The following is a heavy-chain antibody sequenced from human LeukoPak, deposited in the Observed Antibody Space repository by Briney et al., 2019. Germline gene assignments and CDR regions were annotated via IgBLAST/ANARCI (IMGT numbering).Heavy chain of an antibody. Sequence: SETLSLTCTVSGGSISSYYWSWIRQPPGKGLEWIGYIYYSGSTNYNPSLKGRVTISVDTSKNQFSLKLSSVTAADTAVYYCARDHKSDYYDSSGYYVYALDIWGQGTMVTVSS. J-gene: IGHJ3*02. CDR1: GGSISSYY. V-gene: IGHV4-59*01. CDR2: IYYSGST. D-gene: IGHD3-22*01. CDR3: ARDHKSDYYDSSGYYVYALDI.